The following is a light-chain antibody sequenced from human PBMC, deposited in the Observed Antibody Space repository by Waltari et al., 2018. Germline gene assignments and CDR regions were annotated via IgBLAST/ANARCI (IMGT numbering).Light chain of an antibody. J-gene: IGLJ1*01. CDR2: DVS. V-gene: IGLV2-14*03. CDR3: SSYTTSSTLD. CDR1: SIDVDGYNY. Sequence: QSALTQPASVSGSPGQSITISCTGTSIDVDGYNYVSWYQQHPGRAPKLIIYDVSLRPSWVSNRFSGSKSCNTASLTISGLQGEDEGDYYCSSYTTSSTLDFGTGTEVTVL.